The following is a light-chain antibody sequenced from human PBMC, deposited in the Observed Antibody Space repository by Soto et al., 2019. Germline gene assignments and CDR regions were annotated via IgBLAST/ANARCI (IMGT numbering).Light chain of an antibody. CDR1: SGSVSTSYS. V-gene: IGLV8-61*01. CDR3: VLYMGSGTGV. CDR2: STN. Sequence: QAVVTQEPSFSVSPGGTVTLTCGLSSGSVSTSYSPSWYQQTPGQPPRTLIYSTNTRSSGVPARFSGSILGNKAALTITGAQADDGSDYYCVLYMGSGTGVFGGGTKLTFL. J-gene: IGLJ3*02.